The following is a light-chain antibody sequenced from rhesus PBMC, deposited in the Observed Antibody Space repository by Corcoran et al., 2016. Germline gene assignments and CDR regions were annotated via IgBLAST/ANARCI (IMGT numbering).Light chain of an antibody. V-gene: IGKV3-31*02. Sequence: EIVMTQSPATLSLSPGETATISCRTSQSVSSYLAWYQQKPGKAPKLLIYGASSRATGIPDRFRGSGSGTDLTLTISSLEPEDFAVYYCQETSNLFTFGPGTKLDIK. CDR1: QSVSSY. J-gene: IGKJ3*01. CDR2: GAS. CDR3: QETSNLFT.